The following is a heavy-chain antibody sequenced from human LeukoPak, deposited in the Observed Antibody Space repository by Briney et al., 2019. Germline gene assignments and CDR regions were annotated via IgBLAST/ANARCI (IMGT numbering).Heavy chain of an antibody. J-gene: IGHJ5*02. V-gene: IGHV3-30*04. CDR3: ARDYCTSTTCPNWFDP. Sequence: GGSLRLSCAASGFTFSHYAMHWVRQAPGKGLEWVAVIFYDGSIAYYADSVKGRFTISRDNSENTLYLQMNGLRAEDTAVYFCARDYCTSTTCPNWFDPWGQGTLVTVSS. D-gene: IGHD2-2*01. CDR1: GFTFSHYA. CDR2: IFYDGSIA.